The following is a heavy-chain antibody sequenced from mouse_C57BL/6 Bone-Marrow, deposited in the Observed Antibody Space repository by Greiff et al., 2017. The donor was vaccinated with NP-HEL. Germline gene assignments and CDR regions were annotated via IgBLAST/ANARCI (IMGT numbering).Heavy chain of an antibody. V-gene: IGHV2-5*01. D-gene: IGHD1-1*01. J-gene: IGHJ1*03. CDR1: GFSLTSYG. CDR2: IWRGGST. CDR3: AKNEPYYGSSYGYFDV. Sequence: QVQLKESGPGLVQPSQSLSITCTVSGFSLTSYGVHWVRQSPGKGLEWLGVIWRGGSTDYNAAFMSRLSITKDNSKSQVFFKMNSLQADDTAIYYCAKNEPYYGSSYGYFDVWGTGTTVTVSS.